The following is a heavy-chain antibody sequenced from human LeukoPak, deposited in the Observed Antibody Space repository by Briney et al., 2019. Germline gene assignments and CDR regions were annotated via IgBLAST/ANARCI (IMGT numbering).Heavy chain of an antibody. D-gene: IGHD1-1*01. CDR1: GYSISSGYY. J-gene: IGHJ5*02. CDR2: IYHSGST. V-gene: IGHV4-38-2*02. Sequence: SETLSLTCTVSGYSISSGYYWGWIRQPPGKGLEWIGSIYHSGSTYYNPSLKSRVTISVDTSKNQFSLKLSSVTAADTAVYYFARALPLVQLERRGWFDPWGQGTLVTDSS. CDR3: ARALPLVQLERRGWFDP.